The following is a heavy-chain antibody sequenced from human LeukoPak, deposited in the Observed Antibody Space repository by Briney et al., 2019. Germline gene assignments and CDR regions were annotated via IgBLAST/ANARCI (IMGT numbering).Heavy chain of an antibody. V-gene: IGHV3-7*01. Sequence: PGRCLRLSCAADGVTFGSYWMSWVRQAPGKGMDWVANIKQDGSEKYYVDSVKGRFTISRDNAKNSLYLQMNSLRAEDTAVYYCARIKRGYSGYDLAYYYYYYYMDVWGRGTTVTVSS. CDR2: IKQDGSEK. D-gene: IGHD5-12*01. CDR3: ARIKRGYSGYDLAYYYYYYYMDV. CDR1: GVTFGSYW. J-gene: IGHJ6*03.